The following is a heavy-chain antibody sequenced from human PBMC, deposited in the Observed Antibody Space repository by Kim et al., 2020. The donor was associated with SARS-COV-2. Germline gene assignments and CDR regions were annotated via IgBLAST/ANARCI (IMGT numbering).Heavy chain of an antibody. CDR2: IWPDGRNN. V-gene: IGHV3-33*03. CDR1: GFSFSEYG. CDR3: VLGAKWEWHPGYIH. D-gene: IGHD3-3*01. J-gene: IGHJ1*01. Sequence: GGSLRLSCAASGFSFSEYGLHWVRQAPGKGLEWVAVIWPDGRNNYYVDSVKGRFAISRDNFNNRVYLQMNSLRTEDTAMYYCVLGAKWEWHPGYIHWGPGTPVGVSS.